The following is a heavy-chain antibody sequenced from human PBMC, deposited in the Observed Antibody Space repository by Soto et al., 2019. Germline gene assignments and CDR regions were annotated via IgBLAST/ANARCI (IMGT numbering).Heavy chain of an antibody. J-gene: IGHJ4*02. D-gene: IGHD6-13*01. CDR3: ARDGGPGIAAAGYFDC. CDR1: GFTFSSYG. Sequence: GGSLRLSCAASGFTFSSYGMHWVRQAPGKGLEWVAVIWYDGSNKYYADSVKGRFTISRDNSKNTLYLQMNSLRAEDTAVYYCARDGGPGIAAAGYFDCWGQGTLVTVSS. CDR2: IWYDGSNK. V-gene: IGHV3-33*01.